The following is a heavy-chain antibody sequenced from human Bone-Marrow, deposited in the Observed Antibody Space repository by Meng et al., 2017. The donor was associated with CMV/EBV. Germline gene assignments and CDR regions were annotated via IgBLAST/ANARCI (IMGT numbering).Heavy chain of an antibody. CDR3: ARDLDYYDSSSYYYV. CDR2: IIPILGIA. CDR1: GGTFSSYT. D-gene: IGHD3-22*01. J-gene: IGHJ1*01. Sequence: QVQLVQSVAEVKKPGSSVTVSCKASGGTFSSYTISWVRQAPGQGLEWMGRIIPILGIANYAQKFQGRVTITADKSMSTAYMELSSLRSEDTAVYYCARDLDYYDSSSYYYVWVQGTLVTVSS. V-gene: IGHV1-69*08.